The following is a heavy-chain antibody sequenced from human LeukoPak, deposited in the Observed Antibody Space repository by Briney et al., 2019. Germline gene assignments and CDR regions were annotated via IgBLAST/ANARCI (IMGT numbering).Heavy chain of an antibody. Sequence: SETLSLTCTVSGGSISGYYWSWIRQPPGKGLEWIGYIYYSGSTKYNPSLKSRVTISIDTSKNQFSLKLSSVTAADTAVYYCAGDFADSGTWEPIWGQGTMVTVSS. D-gene: IGHD1-26*01. J-gene: IGHJ3*02. CDR3: AGDFADSGTWEPI. CDR1: GGSISGYY. CDR2: IYYSGST. V-gene: IGHV4-59*01.